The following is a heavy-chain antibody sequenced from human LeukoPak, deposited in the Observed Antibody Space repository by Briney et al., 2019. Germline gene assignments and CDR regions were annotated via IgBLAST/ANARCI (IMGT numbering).Heavy chain of an antibody. CDR2: IYYSGGT. CDR3: ARQNSLYNEYDY. CDR1: GGSISSYY. D-gene: IGHD1-1*01. V-gene: IGHV4-59*08. J-gene: IGHJ4*02. Sequence: SETLSLTCTVSGGSISSYYWSWIRQPPGKGLEWIGYIYYSGGTNYNPSLKSRVTISVDTSKNQFSLKLSSVTAADTAVYYCARQNSLYNEYDYWGQGTLVTVSS.